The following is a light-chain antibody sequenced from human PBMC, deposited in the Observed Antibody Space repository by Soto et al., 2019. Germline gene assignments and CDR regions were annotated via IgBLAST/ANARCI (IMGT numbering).Light chain of an antibody. CDR1: QRGISN. V-gene: IGKV3-15*01. CDR2: GAS. CDR3: RQYSNWSLIT. Sequence: EIAMTLSPATLSVSPGARAALSCRASQRGISNYASYQQQPGHDPRLLIYGASSRAAGIPARFSSSGSGTEFTLPTSSLLSEEFAVVYCRQYSNWSLITFGQGTRLEIK. J-gene: IGKJ5*01.